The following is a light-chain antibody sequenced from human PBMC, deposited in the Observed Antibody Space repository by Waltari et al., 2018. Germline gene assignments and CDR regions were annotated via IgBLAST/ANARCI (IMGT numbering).Light chain of an antibody. V-gene: IGLV2-14*03. CDR1: SSDVGGNHY. J-gene: IGLJ1*01. Sequence: QSALTQPASVSGSPGQSITISCTGTSSDVGGNHYVSWYQQHPDKAPKLLIYDVTNRPSGVSNRCAGSKTCNTASLIISGLQAEDEADYYCSSYSSSGTLYVFGSGTKVTVL. CDR3: SSYSSSGTLYV. CDR2: DVT.